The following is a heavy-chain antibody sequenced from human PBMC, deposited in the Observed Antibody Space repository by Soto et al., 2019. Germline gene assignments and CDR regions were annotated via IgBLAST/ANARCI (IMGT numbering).Heavy chain of an antibody. CDR3: ARSQRRTSAGGAGDY. V-gene: IGHV1-8*01. D-gene: IGHD2-15*01. J-gene: IGHJ4*02. CDR1: GYTFTSYD. Sequence: APGKGSCKASGYTFTSYDIKWVRQATGQGLEWVGWMNPNSGNAGYAQRFQGRVTMTWNTSISTAYMDLSSLRSEDTAVYYCARSQRRTSAGGAGDYCGQGTLVTVSS. CDR2: MNPNSGNA.